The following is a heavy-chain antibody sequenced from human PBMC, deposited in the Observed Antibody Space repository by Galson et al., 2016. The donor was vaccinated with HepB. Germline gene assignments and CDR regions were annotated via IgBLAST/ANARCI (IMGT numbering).Heavy chain of an antibody. CDR2: ISRSGDST. V-gene: IGHV3-23*01. CDR3: VQGSTAPAV. Sequence: SLRLSCAASGFTFNNYGMTWVRQPPGKGLEVVSSISRSGDSTDYADSVKGRFTISRDNSKTTLYLQMNSLRAEDTAVYYCVQGSTAPAVWGKGTAVTVSS. CDR1: GFTFNNYG. J-gene: IGHJ6*04. D-gene: IGHD2-2*01.